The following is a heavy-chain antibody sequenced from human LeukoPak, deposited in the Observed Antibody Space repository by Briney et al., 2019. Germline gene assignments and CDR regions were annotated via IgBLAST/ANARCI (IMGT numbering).Heavy chain of an antibody. J-gene: IGHJ3*02. CDR2: INPNSGGT. D-gene: IGHD2-15*01. V-gene: IGHV1-2*02. CDR1: GYTFTGYY. Sequence: ASVKVSCKASGYTFTGYYMHWVRQAPGQGLEWMGWINPNSGGTNYAQKFQGRVTTTRDTSISTAYMELSRLRSDDTAVYYCARVDPEYCSGGSCYHDAFDIWGQGTMVTVSS. CDR3: ARVDPEYCSGGSCYHDAFDI.